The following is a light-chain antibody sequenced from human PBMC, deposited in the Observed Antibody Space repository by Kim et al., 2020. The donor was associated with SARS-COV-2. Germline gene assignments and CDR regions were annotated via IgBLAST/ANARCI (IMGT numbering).Light chain of an antibody. Sequence: GHVGDRDTIACRASQDIGNELGWYQQNPGRAPKLLIDGASNFQSGVPSRFSGSGSETEFTLTINCLQPEDFATYFCLQHRAYPITFGQGTQLEIK. CDR1: QDIGNE. V-gene: IGKV1-17*01. J-gene: IGKJ5*01. CDR3: LQHRAYPIT. CDR2: GAS.